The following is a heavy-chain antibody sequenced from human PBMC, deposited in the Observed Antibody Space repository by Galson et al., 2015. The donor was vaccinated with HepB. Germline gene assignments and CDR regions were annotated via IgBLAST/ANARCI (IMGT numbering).Heavy chain of an antibody. D-gene: IGHD2-15*01. Sequence: SVQVSCKASGYTFTGYYMHWVRQAPGQGLEWMGWINPNSGGTNYAQNFQGWVTMTRDTSISTAYMQLSRLRSDDTAVYYCARGMVGQSPEGMAVWGQGTTGTVSS. CDR3: ARGMVGQSPEGMAV. J-gene: IGHJ6*02. CDR1: GYTFTGYY. CDR2: INPNSGGT. V-gene: IGHV1-2*04.